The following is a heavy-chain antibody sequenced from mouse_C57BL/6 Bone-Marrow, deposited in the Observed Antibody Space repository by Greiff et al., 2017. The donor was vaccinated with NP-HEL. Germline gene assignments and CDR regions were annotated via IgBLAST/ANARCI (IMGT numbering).Heavy chain of an antibody. CDR1: GYTFTSYG. V-gene: IGHV1-81*01. Sequence: VQRVESGAELARPGASVKLSCKASGYTFTSYGISWVKQRTGQGLEWIGEIYPRSGNTYYNEKFKGKATLTADKSSSTAYMELRSLTSEDSAVYFCARSRGPDYWGQGTTLTVSS. CDR2: IYPRSGNT. CDR3: ARSRGPDY. J-gene: IGHJ2*01.